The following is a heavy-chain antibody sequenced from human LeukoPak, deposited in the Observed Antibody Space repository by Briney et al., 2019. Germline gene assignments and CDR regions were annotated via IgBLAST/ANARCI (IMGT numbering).Heavy chain of an antibody. Sequence: ASVKVSCEXSGYTFTGYYMHWVRQAPGQGLEWMGRINPNSGGTNYAQKFQGRVTMTRDTSISTAYMELSRLRSDDTAVYYCARNYYGSGSYYPGYWGQGTLVTVSS. CDR2: INPNSGGT. D-gene: IGHD3-10*01. CDR3: ARNYYGSGSYYPGY. V-gene: IGHV1-2*06. J-gene: IGHJ4*02. CDR1: GYTFTGYY.